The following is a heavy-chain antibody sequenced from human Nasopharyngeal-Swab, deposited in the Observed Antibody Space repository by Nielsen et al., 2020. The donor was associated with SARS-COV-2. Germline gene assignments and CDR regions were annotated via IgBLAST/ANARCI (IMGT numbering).Heavy chain of an antibody. CDR2: ISWNSGSI. V-gene: IGHV3-9*01. CDR1: GFTFDDYA. J-gene: IGHJ6*02. CDR3: ARWSGYYYYYGMDV. D-gene: IGHD3-3*01. Sequence: GGSLRLSCAASGFTFDDYAMHWVRQAPGKGLEWVSGISWNSGSIGYADSVKGRFTISRDNAKNSLYLQMNSVRAEDTAVYYCARWSGYYYYYGMDVLSQGTTVTVSS.